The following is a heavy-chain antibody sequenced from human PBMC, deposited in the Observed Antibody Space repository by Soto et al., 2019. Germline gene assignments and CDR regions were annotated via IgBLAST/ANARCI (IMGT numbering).Heavy chain of an antibody. CDR2: ISSSSSTI. J-gene: IGHJ4*02. CDR3: ARGYSSTWYRVEAPNY. V-gene: IGHV3-48*02. D-gene: IGHD6-13*01. Sequence: EVQLVESGGGLVQPGGSLRLSCAASGFTFSSYTMHWVRQAPGKGLEWVSYISSSSSTIYYADSVKGRFTISRDNAKNSLYLQMNSLRDEDTAVYYCARGYSSTWYRVEAPNYWGQGTLVTVSS. CDR1: GFTFSSYT.